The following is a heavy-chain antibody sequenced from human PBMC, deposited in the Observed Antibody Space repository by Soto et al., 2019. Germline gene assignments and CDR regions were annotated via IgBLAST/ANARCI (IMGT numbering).Heavy chain of an antibody. D-gene: IGHD3-10*01. CDR3: ASVYYGSGRYNYYSYYGMEV. V-gene: IGHV1-69*01. CDR1: GGTFSSYA. CDR2: IIPIFGTA. J-gene: IGHJ6*02. Sequence: QVQLVQSGAEVKKPGSSVKVSCKASGGTFSSYAISWVRQAPGQGLEWMGGIIPIFGTATYAQTFQSRLTITEDEYTSTAYMELSSLRSADTAVYYCASVYYGSGRYNYYSYYGMEVWGQGTTVTVSS.